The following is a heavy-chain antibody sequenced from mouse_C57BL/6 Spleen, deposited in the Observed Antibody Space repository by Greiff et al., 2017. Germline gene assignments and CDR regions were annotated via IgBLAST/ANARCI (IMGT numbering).Heavy chain of an antibody. J-gene: IGHJ4*01. Sequence: EVQLVESGGGLVKPGGSLKLSCAASGFTFSDYGMHWVRQAPEKGLEWVAYISSGSSTIYYADTVKGRFTISRDNAKNTLFLHMTSLRSEDTAMYYCARPLPWIDAMDYWGQGTSVTVSS. CDR3: ARPLPWIDAMDY. CDR2: ISSGSSTI. CDR1: GFTFSDYG. V-gene: IGHV5-17*01.